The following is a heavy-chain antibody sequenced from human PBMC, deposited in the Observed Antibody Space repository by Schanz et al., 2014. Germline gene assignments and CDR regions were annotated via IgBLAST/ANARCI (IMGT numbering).Heavy chain of an antibody. J-gene: IGHJ5*01. CDR1: GYTFTGYS. Sequence: QVQLVQSGADVKKPGASVKVSCKASGYTFTGYSMHWVRQAPGQGLEWMGRINPNSVGTNYAQKFQGRVTMTRDTSISTVYMELTRLTFDDTAIYYCARDSDVSKYNLFDSWGQGTLVTVSS. V-gene: IGHV1-2*06. CDR3: ARDSDVSKYNLFDS. CDR2: INPNSVGT.